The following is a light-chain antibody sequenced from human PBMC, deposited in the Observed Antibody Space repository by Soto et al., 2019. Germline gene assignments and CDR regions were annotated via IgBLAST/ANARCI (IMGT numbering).Light chain of an antibody. CDR1: SSNIGSNT. J-gene: IGLJ2*01. V-gene: IGLV1-44*01. CDR3: AAWDASLHAVV. CDR2: SND. Sequence: QAVVTQPPSASGTPGQRVTISCSGSSSNIGSNTVNWYQQLPGTAPKLLISSNDQRPSGVPDRFSGSKSGTSASLAISGLQSDDESDYYCAAWDASLHAVVFGGGTKLTVL.